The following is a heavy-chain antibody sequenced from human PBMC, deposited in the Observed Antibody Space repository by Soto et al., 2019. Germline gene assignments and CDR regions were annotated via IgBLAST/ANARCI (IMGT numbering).Heavy chain of an antibody. CDR1: GFTFGDYA. CDR3: TSDQPTRNWNDGDAMYYFDY. CDR2: IRSKAYGGTT. Sequence: GGSLRLSCTASGFTFGDYAMSWFRQAPGKGLEWVGFIRSKAYGGTTEYAASVKGRFTISRDDSKSIAYLQMNSLKTEDTAVYYCTSDQPTRNWNDGDAMYYFDYWGQGTLVTVSS. J-gene: IGHJ4*02. V-gene: IGHV3-49*03. D-gene: IGHD1-20*01.